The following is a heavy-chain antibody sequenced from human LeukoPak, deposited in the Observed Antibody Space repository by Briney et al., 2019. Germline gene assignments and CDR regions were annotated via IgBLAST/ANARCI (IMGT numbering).Heavy chain of an antibody. D-gene: IGHD3-16*01. CDR3: ARVLNVPKLIDS. CDR1: GSSITNTYY. CDR2: VFQLQTVRT. J-gene: IGHJ4*02. V-gene: IGHV4-38-2*02. Sequence: SETLSLPCTVSGSSITNTYYWAWFRQPPGKGLEWIATVFQLQTVRTFSNPSLESRVTLSLHSSQNPFSLNLTSVTAADTALYFCARVLNVPKLIDSWGQGTLVTVSS.